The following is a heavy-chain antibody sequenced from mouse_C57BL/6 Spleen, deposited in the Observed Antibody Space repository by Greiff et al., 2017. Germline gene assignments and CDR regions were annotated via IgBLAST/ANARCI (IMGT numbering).Heavy chain of an antibody. CDR1: GYSITSGYY. Sequence: EESGPGLVKPSQSLSLTCSVTGYSITSGYYWNWIRQFPGNKLEWMGYIGYDGSNNYNPSLKNRISITRDTSKNQFFLKLNSVTTEDTATYYCARGRYYGSSYDWFAYWGQGTLVTVSA. J-gene: IGHJ3*01. V-gene: IGHV3-6*01. D-gene: IGHD1-1*01. CDR2: IGYDGSN. CDR3: ARGRYYGSSYDWFAY.